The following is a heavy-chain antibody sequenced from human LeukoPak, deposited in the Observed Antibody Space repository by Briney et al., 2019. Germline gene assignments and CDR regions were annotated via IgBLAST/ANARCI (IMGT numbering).Heavy chain of an antibody. CDR1: GFTFSDYY. J-gene: IGHJ4*02. V-gene: IGHV3-11*04. CDR2: ISGNGNDK. Sequence: GGSLRLSCAASGFTFSDYYMTWIRQAPGKGLEWVSYISGNGNDKYYADSVKGRFTISRDNAKNSLYLQMNSLRAEDTAVYYCARDPLAYDSSGYPPFVDYWGQGTLVTVSS. CDR3: ARDPLAYDSSGYPPFVDY. D-gene: IGHD3-22*01.